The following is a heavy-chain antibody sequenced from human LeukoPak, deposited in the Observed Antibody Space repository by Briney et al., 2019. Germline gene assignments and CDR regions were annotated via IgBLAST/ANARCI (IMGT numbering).Heavy chain of an antibody. V-gene: IGHV1-24*01. CDR2: FDPEDAEM. CDR1: GNTLTKLS. D-gene: IGHD2-2*01. CDR3: ATDLASSRDIKSGY. J-gene: IGHJ4*02. Sequence: ASVKVSCKVSGNTLTKLSMHWVRQAPGKGLEWMGGFDPEDAEMIYAHKVQGRVTMTEDTSTDTAYMELSSLRSEDTAVYYCATDLASSRDIKSGYWGQGTQVTVSS.